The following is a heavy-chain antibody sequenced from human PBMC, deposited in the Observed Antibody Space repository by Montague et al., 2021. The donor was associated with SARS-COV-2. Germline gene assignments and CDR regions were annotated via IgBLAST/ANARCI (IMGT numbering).Heavy chain of an antibody. D-gene: IGHD6-13*01. Sequence: SETLSLTCAVSGGSISSSNWWSWVRQPPGKVLLWIGEIYHSGSTNYNPSLKSRVTISVDKSKDQFSLKLSSVTAADTAVYYCAIGGSSSFPFDYWGQGTLVTVSS. V-gene: IGHV4-4*02. CDR2: IYHSGST. CDR3: AIGGSSSFPFDY. J-gene: IGHJ4*02. CDR1: GGSISSSNW.